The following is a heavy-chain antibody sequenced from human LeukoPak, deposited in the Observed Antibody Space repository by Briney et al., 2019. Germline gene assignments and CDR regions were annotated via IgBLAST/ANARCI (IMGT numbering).Heavy chain of an antibody. Sequence: GESLKISCTASGYSFTAYWIAWVGQMPGKTPEWMGSIYPGGSDTKYSPSFQGQVTISADNSITTAYLQWNSMKASDTAMYYCARGGQNYYYYYMDVWGKGTTVTVTS. V-gene: IGHV5-51*01. CDR1: GYSFTAYW. CDR2: IYPGGSDT. J-gene: IGHJ6*03. CDR3: ARGGQNYYYYYMDV. D-gene: IGHD2-15*01.